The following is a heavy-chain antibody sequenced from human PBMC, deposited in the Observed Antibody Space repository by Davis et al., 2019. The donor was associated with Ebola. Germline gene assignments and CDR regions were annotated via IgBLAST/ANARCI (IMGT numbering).Heavy chain of an antibody. V-gene: IGHV3-30*03. CDR2: TSYDGSSK. CDR3: ARALFPVDTAMVTLFS. CDR1: GFTFSIYN. Sequence: PGGSLRLSCAASGFTFSIYNMHWVRQVPGKGLEWVAVTSYDGSSKYYADSVKGRFTISRDNFKNALYLQMNRLRAEDTAVYYCARALFPVDTAMVTLFSWGQGTLVSVSS. D-gene: IGHD5-18*01. J-gene: IGHJ4*02.